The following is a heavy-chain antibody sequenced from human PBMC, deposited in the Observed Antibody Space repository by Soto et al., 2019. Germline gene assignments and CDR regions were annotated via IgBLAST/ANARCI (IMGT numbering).Heavy chain of an antibody. Sequence: QVQLVQSGAEVKKPGASVKVSCKASGYTFTGDYMHWGRQAPGQGLEWMGWINPNSGGTNYAQKCQGWVTMTRDTYIRTAYMELSRLGSDDTAVYYCARDSHRGDSSYYSDGMDVCGQGTTVAVSS. V-gene: IGHV1-2*04. CDR1: GYTFTGDY. J-gene: IGHJ6*02. CDR3: ARDSHRGDSSYYSDGMDV. CDR2: INPNSGGT. D-gene: IGHD4-4*01.